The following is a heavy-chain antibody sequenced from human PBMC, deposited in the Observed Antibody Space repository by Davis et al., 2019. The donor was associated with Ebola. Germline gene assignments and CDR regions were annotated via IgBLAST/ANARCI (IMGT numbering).Heavy chain of an antibody. Sequence: PGGSLRLSCAASGFTVSSNYMSWVRQAPGKGLEWVSVIYSGGSTYYADSVKGRFTISRDNSKNTLYLQMNSLRAEDTAVYYCARSGTTGSRSHYYYYYGMDVWGQGTTVTVSS. D-gene: IGHD1-1*01. CDR3: ARSGTTGSRSHYYYYYGMDV. J-gene: IGHJ6*02. CDR1: GFTVSSNY. CDR2: IYSGGST. V-gene: IGHV3-53*01.